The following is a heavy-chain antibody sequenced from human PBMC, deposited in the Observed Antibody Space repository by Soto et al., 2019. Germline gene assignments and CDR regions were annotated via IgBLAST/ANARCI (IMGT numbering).Heavy chain of an antibody. D-gene: IGHD5-18*01. V-gene: IGHV3-53*01. CDR1: GFRVSSNY. Sequence: EVQLVESGGGLIQPGGSLRLSCAASGFRVSSNYMSWVRQAPGKGLEWVSVIYSGGNTHYADSVKGRFTISRDNSKNTLYLQMNSLRAEDTAVYYCARDSTWIPYFHYGMDVWGQGTTVTVSS. J-gene: IGHJ6*02. CDR3: ARDSTWIPYFHYGMDV. CDR2: IYSGGNT.